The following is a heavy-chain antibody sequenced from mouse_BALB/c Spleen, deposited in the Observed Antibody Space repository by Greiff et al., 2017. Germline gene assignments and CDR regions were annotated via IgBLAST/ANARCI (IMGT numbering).Heavy chain of an antibody. CDR1: GYSITSGFY. CDR3: ARDGRAWFAY. J-gene: IGHJ3*01. CDR2: ISYDGSN. V-gene: IGHV3-6*02. Sequence: EVKLVESGPGLVKPSQSLSLTCPVTGYSITSGFYWNWIRQFPGNKMEWMGYISYDGSNNYNPSLKNRISITRDTSKNQFFLKLNSVTTEDTATYYCARDGRAWFAYWGQGTLVTVSA.